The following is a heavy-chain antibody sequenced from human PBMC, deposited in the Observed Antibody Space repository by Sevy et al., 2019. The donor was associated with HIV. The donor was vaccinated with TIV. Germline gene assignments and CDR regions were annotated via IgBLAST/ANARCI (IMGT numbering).Heavy chain of an antibody. CDR2: IKSKTDCGTT. J-gene: IGHJ1*01. V-gene: IGHV3-15*01. D-gene: IGHD2-2*01. Sequence: GGSLRLSCAASGFTFSNAWMSWVRQAPGKGLEWVDRIKSKTDCGTTDYAAPVKGRFTISRDDSKNTLYLQMNSLKTEDTAVYYCTTDRGYCSSTSCSMEYFQHWGQGTLVTVSS. CDR1: GFTFSNAW. CDR3: TTDRGYCSSTSCSMEYFQH.